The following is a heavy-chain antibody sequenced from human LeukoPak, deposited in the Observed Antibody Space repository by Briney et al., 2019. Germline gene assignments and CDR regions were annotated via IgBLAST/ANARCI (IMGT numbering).Heavy chain of an antibody. Sequence: SETLSLTCTVSGGSISSSSYYWGWIRQPPGKGLEWIGRIYTSGSTNYNPSLKSRVTISVDTSKNQFSLKLSSVTAADTAVYYCARDTAYTIFGVVIDYWYFDLWGRGTLVTVSS. CDR2: IYTSGST. D-gene: IGHD3-3*01. CDR1: GGSISSSSYY. CDR3: ARDTAYTIFGVVIDYWYFDL. J-gene: IGHJ2*01. V-gene: IGHV4-61*02.